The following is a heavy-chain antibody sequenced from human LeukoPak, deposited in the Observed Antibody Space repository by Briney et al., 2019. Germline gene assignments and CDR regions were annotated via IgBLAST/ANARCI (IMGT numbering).Heavy chain of an antibody. CDR3: ARRGTQAGTLPEDAFDI. CDR2: INHSGST. V-gene: IGHV4-34*01. Sequence: SETLSLTCTVSGGSISSYYWSWIRQPPGKGLEWIGEINHSGSTNYNPSPKSRVTISVDTSKNQFSLKLSSVTAADTAVYYCARRGTQAGTLPEDAFDIWGQGTMVTVSS. D-gene: IGHD6-13*01. J-gene: IGHJ3*02. CDR1: GGSISSYY.